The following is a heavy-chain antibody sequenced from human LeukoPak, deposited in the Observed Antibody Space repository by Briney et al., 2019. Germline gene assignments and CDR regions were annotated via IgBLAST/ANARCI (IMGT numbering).Heavy chain of an antibody. CDR3: ASWHQIGGNLRFDY. CDR1: GGTFSSYT. J-gene: IGHJ4*02. CDR2: IIPILGIA. V-gene: IGHV1-69*02. D-gene: IGHD4-23*01. Sequence: ASVKVSCKASGGTFSSYTISWVRQAPGQGLEWMGRIIPILGIANYAQKFQGRVTITADKSTSTAYMELSSLRSEDTAVYYCASWHQIGGNLRFDYWGKATLVTVSS.